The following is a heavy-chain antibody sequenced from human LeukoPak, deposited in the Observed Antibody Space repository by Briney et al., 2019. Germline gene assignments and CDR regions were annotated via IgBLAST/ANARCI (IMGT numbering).Heavy chain of an antibody. CDR1: GGAISNNNW. J-gene: IGHJ3*02. CDR2: IHQSGNT. V-gene: IGHV4-4*02. D-gene: IGHD2-21*01. CDR3: ASGGVGVEAFDI. Sequence: SGTLSLTCAVSGGAISNNNWYNWVRQPPGKGLEWIGEIHQSGNTNYNPSLKSRVTISIDKSKNQFSLKVNSVTAADTAVYYCASGGVGVEAFDIWGQGTVVTVSS.